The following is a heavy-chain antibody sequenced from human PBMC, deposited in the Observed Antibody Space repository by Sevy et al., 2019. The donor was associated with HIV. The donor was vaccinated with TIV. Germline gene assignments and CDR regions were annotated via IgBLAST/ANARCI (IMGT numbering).Heavy chain of an antibody. CDR1: GDTFSTYD. CDR2: MSPKGGST. J-gene: IGHJ6*02. Sequence: ASVKVSCKASGDTFSTYDINWVRQAPGQGLEWMGWMSPKGGSTGFAQKFQGRLTMTRETSINTAYMELSSLSSEDTAVYYCASGGSGDVWNYGYYYYGMDVWGQGTTVTVSS. D-gene: IGHD3-3*01. CDR3: ASGGSGDVWNYGYYYYGMDV. V-gene: IGHV1-8*02.